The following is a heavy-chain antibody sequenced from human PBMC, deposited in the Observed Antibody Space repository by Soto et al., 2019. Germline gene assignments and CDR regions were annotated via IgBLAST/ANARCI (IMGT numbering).Heavy chain of an antibody. V-gene: IGHV1-3*01. CDR2: INAGNGDS. CDR1: GYTFTTYG. D-gene: IGHD3-10*01. CDR3: ARDRYFGSGRPAGVDV. Sequence: EASVKVSCKASGYTFTTYGMQWVRQAPGQRLEWMGWINAGNGDSKYSQKFQGRVTTTRDTSASTVYMELSSLTSEDTAVYYCARDRYFGSGRPAGVDVWGQGTTVTVSS. J-gene: IGHJ6*02.